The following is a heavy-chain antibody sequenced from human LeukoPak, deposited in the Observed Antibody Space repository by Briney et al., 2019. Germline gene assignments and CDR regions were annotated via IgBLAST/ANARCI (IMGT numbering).Heavy chain of an antibody. D-gene: IGHD2-8*02. V-gene: IGHV5-51*01. CDR1: GYSFTSYW. CDR2: IYPSDSDT. Sequence: GESLKISCXGSGYSFTSYWIGWVRQMPGRGLEWMGIIYPSDSDTRYSPSFQGQVTISADKSISTAYLQWSSLKASDTAMYYCARSSVVYAHFDYWGQGTLVTVSS. J-gene: IGHJ4*02. CDR3: ARSSVVYAHFDY.